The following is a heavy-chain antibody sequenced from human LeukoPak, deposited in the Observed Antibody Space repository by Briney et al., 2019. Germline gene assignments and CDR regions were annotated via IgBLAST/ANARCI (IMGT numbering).Heavy chain of an antibody. CDR3: ASTAMGTQEFDY. V-gene: IGHV5-51*01. Sequence: PGESLKISWKGSGYSFTCYWIGWVRQMPGKGLGWMGINYPGDYDTRYSTSLQGLVTTSADKSISAAYLQWSGLKASDSALYYCASTAMGTQEFDYWGRGTLVTVSS. D-gene: IGHD5-18*01. CDR1: GYSFTCYW. J-gene: IGHJ4*02. CDR2: NYPGDYDT.